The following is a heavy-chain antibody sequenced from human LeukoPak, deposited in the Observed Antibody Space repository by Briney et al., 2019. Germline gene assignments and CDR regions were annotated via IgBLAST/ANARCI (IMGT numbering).Heavy chain of an antibody. Sequence: PGTSLRLSCAASGFIFSRYGMHWVRQAPGKGLEWVAIISDDGTKKYYADPVRGRFTISRENSKNTLYVQMDSLRVEDTALYYCAKVRGPNNDFYGMDVWGQGTTVTVSS. CDR3: AKVRGPNNDFYGMDV. V-gene: IGHV3-30*18. D-gene: IGHD3-3*01. J-gene: IGHJ6*02. CDR2: ISDDGTKK. CDR1: GFIFSRYG.